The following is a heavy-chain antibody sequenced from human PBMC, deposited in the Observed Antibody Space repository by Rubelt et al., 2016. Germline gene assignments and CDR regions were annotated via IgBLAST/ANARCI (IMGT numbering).Heavy chain of an antibody. V-gene: IGHV3-53*01. CDR2: IYSGGST. CDR3: AKVGSSSEGNWFDP. Sequence: EVQLVESGGGLVQPGGSLRLSCAASGFTVSSNYMSWVRQAPGKGLEWVSVIYSGGSTYCADSVKGRFTISRDNSKNTLYLQMNSLRAEDTAVYYCAKVGSSSEGNWFDPWGQGTLVTVSS. D-gene: IGHD6-6*01. J-gene: IGHJ5*02. CDR1: GFTVSSNY.